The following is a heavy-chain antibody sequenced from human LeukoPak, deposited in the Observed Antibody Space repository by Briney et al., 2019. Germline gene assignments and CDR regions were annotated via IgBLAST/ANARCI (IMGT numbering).Heavy chain of an antibody. Sequence: ASVKVSCKASGFTFINYYMHWVRQAPGQGLEWMGWINPNSGGTNSAQKFQGRVTMTRDTSVSTAYMELSRLRSDDTAVYYCARDHCTSSGCYEYYCYGLDVWGQGTTVTVSS. V-gene: IGHV1-2*02. D-gene: IGHD2-2*01. CDR1: GFTFINYY. CDR3: ARDHCTSSGCYEYYCYGLDV. CDR2: INPNSGGT. J-gene: IGHJ6*02.